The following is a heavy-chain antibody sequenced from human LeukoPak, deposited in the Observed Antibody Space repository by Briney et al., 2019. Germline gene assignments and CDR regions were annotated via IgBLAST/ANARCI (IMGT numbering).Heavy chain of an antibody. Sequence: GGSLRLSCAASGFIFSNYWMHWVRQHPGKEPVWVARVTGEGSSIYADSVKGRFTISRDNAKNRVSLRMNSLRVEDTGVYYCVRESSGYASWGQGTLVTVSS. CDR3: VRESSGYAS. CDR2: VTGEGSS. J-gene: IGHJ5*02. D-gene: IGHD3-22*01. V-gene: IGHV3-74*01. CDR1: GFIFSNYW.